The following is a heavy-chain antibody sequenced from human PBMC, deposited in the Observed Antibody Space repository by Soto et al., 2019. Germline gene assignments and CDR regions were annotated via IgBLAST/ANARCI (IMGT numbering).Heavy chain of an antibody. CDR2: IYNDGTYS. CDR3: TRGPRPSSTGTGAY. J-gene: IGHJ4*02. CDR1: GFIFKMYW. V-gene: IGHV3-74*01. Sequence: EVQLVESGGGLVPPGGSVRLSCAASGFIFKMYWMHWVRQSPGKGLVWISRIYNDGTYSDYADAVRGRFTISRDNVNDTVYLQMNNLRAEDSGLYYCTRGPRPSSTGTGAYWGQGTQVTVSS. D-gene: IGHD3-10*01.